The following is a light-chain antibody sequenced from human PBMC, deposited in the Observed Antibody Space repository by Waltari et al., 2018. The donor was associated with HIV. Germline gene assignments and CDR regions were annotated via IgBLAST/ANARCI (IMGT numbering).Light chain of an antibody. V-gene: IGLV2-14*01. J-gene: IGLJ2*01. CDR2: EVT. CDR3: TSFTDNSTPVL. Sequence: QSALTQPAYVPGSPGQSITLSCTGTRRDIGTYKYVSCYQQPPGNAPKLIILEVTNRPSGVSDRCAGSKSGNTASLTISGLQTEDEADYYCTSFTDNSTPVLIGGGTKLTVL. CDR1: RRDIGTYKY.